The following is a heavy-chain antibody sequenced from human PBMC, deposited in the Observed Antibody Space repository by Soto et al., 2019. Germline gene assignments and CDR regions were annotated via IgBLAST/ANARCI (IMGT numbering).Heavy chain of an antibody. CDR3: AKDLDIVVVPAASDY. V-gene: IGHV3-23*01. J-gene: IGHJ4*02. CDR2: ISGSGGST. D-gene: IGHD2-2*03. CDR1: GFTFSSYA. Sequence: GSLRLSCAASGFTFSSYAMSWVRQAPGKGLEWVSAISGSGGSTYYADSVKGRFTISRDNSKNTLYLQMNSLRAEDTAVYYCAKDLDIVVVPAASDYWGQGTLVTVSS.